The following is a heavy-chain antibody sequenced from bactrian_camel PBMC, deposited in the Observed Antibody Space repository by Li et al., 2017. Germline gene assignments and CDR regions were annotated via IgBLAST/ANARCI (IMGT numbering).Heavy chain of an antibody. CDR1: GYVYSSYC. V-gene: IGHV3S10*01. J-gene: IGHJ4*01. CDR3: AAAAGREMPAAQIRSAKAYDS. CDR2: VDSDGIT. Sequence: DVQLVESGGGSVQAGGSLRLSCAASGYVYSSYCMGWFRQAPGKEREGVAGVDSDGITEYADSVKGRFTISQDFLEKVVDLQMNNLKPRDTAMYYCAAAAGREMPAAQIRSAKAYDSWGQGTQVTVS. D-gene: IGHD1*01.